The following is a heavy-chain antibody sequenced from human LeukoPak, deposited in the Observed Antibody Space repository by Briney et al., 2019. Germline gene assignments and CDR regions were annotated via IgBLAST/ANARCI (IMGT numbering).Heavy chain of an antibody. V-gene: IGHV3-48*03. D-gene: IGHD6-19*01. Sequence: PGGSLRLSCAASGFTFSSYEMNWVRQAPGKGLEWVSYISSSGSTIYYADSVKGRFTTSRDNAKNSLYLQVNSPRAEDTAVYYCARDRSSGWGAFDYWGQGTLVTVSS. J-gene: IGHJ4*01. CDR1: GFTFSSYE. CDR2: ISSSGSTI. CDR3: ARDRSSGWGAFDY.